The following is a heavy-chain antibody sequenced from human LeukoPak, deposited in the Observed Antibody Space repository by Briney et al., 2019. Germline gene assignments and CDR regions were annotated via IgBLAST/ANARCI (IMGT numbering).Heavy chain of an antibody. V-gene: IGHV4-59*01. CDR3: ARDRLGGAVASWIPDY. J-gene: IGHJ4*02. CDR2: VYQSVST. Sequence: SETLTLTCSVSGGSINNYYWSWIRHPPGERLEWIWSVYQSVSTDHTPSLRSRVTISVDMSKNHFSLKVTSVTAADTAIYYCARDRLGGAVASWIPDYWGQGILVTVSS. D-gene: IGHD3-16*01. CDR1: GGSINNYY.